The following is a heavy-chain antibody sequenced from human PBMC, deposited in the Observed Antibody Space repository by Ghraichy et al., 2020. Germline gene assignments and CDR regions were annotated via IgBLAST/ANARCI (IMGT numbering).Heavy chain of an antibody. J-gene: IGHJ6*03. CDR2: INHSGST. V-gene: IGHV4-34*01. Sequence: SQTLSLTCAVYGGSFSGYYWSWIRQPPGKGLEWIGEINHSGSTNYNPSLKSRVTISVDTSKNQFSLKLSSVTAADTAVYYCAVSIAARRTDYYYYYMDVWGKGTTVTVSS. CDR3: AVSIAARRTDYYYYYMDV. CDR1: GGSFSGYY. D-gene: IGHD6-6*01.